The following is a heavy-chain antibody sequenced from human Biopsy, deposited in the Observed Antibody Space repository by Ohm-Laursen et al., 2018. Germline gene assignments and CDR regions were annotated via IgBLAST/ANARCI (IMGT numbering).Heavy chain of an antibody. D-gene: IGHD3-22*01. CDR2: IYYSGIA. V-gene: IGHV4-59*01. J-gene: IGHJ2*01. CDR3: ARDRGYYSDRTAPGYFDL. CDR1: GGPLNSYY. Sequence: SDTLSLTCPVSGGPLNSYYWSWIRQPPGKGLEWIGYIYYSGIAANYNPSLKGRVTISVDTSKHQFSLRLTSATAADTAIYYCARDRGYYSDRTAPGYFDLWGRGTLVTVSS.